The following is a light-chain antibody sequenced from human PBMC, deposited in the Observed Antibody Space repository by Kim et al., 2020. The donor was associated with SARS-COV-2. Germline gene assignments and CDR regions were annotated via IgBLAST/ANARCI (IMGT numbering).Light chain of an antibody. Sequence: QSVLTQPPSVSAAPGQKVTISCSGSSSNIGKNYVSWYQQFPGTAPKLLIYDNNKRPSGIPGRFSGSKSGTSATLGITGLQTGDEADYYCGTWDSSLSGGVFGGGTQLTVL. V-gene: IGLV1-51*01. CDR3: GTWDSSLSGGV. CDR2: DNN. J-gene: IGLJ3*02. CDR1: SSNIGKNY.